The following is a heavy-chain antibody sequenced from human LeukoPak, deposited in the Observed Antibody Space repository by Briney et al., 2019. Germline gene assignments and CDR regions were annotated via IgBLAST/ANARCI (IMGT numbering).Heavy chain of an antibody. CDR3: ARDPNKYSYGPRLDL. CDR1: RFIFRNYA. Sequence: PGGSLRLSCAASRFIFRNYAMHWVPQAPGKGLEGVAVMSYDGSNKYYADSVKGRFTISRDNSKNTVDLQMNGLGTEDTAVYYCARDPNKYSYGPRLDLWGQGTLVTVSS. D-gene: IGHD3-16*01. J-gene: IGHJ4*02. V-gene: IGHV3-30*01. CDR2: MSYDGSNK.